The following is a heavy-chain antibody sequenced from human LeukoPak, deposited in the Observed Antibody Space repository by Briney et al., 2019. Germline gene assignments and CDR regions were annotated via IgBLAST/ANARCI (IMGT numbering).Heavy chain of an antibody. V-gene: IGHV3-23*01. Sequence: GGSLRLSCAASGFTVSSIAMTWVRQAPGKGLEWVSTIRSNGDTAYNTDSVKGRFTISRDNSKKTLYLQMNSLRVEDTAIYYCAKGQELDDGVFDSWGQGTLVTVSS. D-gene: IGHD1-1*01. J-gene: IGHJ4*02. CDR1: GFTVSSIA. CDR2: IRSNGDTA. CDR3: AKGQELDDGVFDS.